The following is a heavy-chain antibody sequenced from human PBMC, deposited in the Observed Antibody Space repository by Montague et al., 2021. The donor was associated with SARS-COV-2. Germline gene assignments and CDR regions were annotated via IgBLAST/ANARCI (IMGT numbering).Heavy chain of an antibody. V-gene: IGHV3-11*03. CDR1: GFTFSDYY. CDR2: ISGRGSYT. CDR3: ARLVGVESNRRDYFNY. D-gene: IGHD1-14*01. J-gene: IGHJ4*02. Sequence: SLRLSCAASGFTFSDYYMSWIRQAPGKGLEWVSHISGRGSYTDYADSVKGRFTISRDNARKSLYLEMNSPRAEDTAVYYCARLVGVESNRRDYFNYWGQGTLVTVSS.